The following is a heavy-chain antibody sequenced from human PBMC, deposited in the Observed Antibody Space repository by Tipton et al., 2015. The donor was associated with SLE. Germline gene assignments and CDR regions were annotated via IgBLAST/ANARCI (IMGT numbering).Heavy chain of an antibody. CDR1: GGSISSYY. V-gene: IGHV4-59*12. CDR3: ARDRDDSSGSLFDP. J-gene: IGHJ5*02. CDR2: IYYSGST. D-gene: IGHD3-22*01. Sequence: TLSLTCTVSGGSISSYYWSWIRQPPGKGLEWFGYIYYSGSTNYNPSLKSRVTISVDTSKNQFSLKLSSVTAADTAVYYCARDRDDSSGSLFDPWGQGTLVTVSS.